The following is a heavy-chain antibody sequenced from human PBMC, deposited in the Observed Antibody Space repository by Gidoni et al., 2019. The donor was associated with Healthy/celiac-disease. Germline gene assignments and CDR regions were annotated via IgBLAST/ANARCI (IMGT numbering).Heavy chain of an antibody. J-gene: IGHJ6*02. CDR3: ARLYTSYSSSWYYGMDV. V-gene: IGHV3-30*04. CDR2: ISYDGSNK. CDR1: GFTFSSHA. D-gene: IGHD6-13*01. Sequence: QVQLVESGGGVVQPGRSLRLSCAASGFTFSSHAMHWVRQAPGKGLEWVAVISYDGSNKYYADSVKGRFTISRDNSKNTLYLQMNSLRAEDTAVYYCARLYTSYSSSWYYGMDVWGQGTTVTVSS.